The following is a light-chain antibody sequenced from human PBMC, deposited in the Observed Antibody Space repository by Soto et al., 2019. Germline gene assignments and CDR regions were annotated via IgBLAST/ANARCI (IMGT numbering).Light chain of an antibody. CDR3: MQALQTPWT. V-gene: IGKV2-28*01. Sequence: DIVMTQSPLSLPVTPGEPASISCRSSQSLLHSNGYNYLDWYLQKPGQSPQLLIYLGSNRASGVPDRFSGSESGTDFTLKISRVEAEDVGVYYCMQALQTPWTCGQGTKVEIK. J-gene: IGKJ1*01. CDR1: QSLLHSNGYNY. CDR2: LGS.